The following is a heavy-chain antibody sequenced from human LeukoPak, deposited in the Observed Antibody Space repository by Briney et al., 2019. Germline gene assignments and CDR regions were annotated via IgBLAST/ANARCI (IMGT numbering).Heavy chain of an antibody. CDR1: GGSISSGTYY. J-gene: IGHJ4*02. Sequence: SETLSLTCTVSGGSISSGTYYWNWIRQPAGKGLEWIGRIYTSGNTNYHPSLKSRVTISVDTSKNQFSLKLSSVTAADTAVYYCARRRYAYGDYVYWGQGTLVTVSS. D-gene: IGHD4-17*01. CDR2: IYTSGNT. CDR3: ARRRYAYGDYVY. V-gene: IGHV4-61*02.